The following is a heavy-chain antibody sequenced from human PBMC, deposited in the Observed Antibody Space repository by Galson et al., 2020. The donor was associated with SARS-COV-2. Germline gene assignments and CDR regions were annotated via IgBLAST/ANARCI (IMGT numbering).Heavy chain of an antibody. Sequence: ASVKVSCKVSGYTLTELSMHWVRQAPGKGLEWMGGFDPEDGETIYAQKFQGRVTMTEDTSTDTAYMELSSLRSEDTAVYYCATAPAVVEAYYYYYGMDVWGQGTTVTVSS. V-gene: IGHV1-24*01. J-gene: IGHJ6*02. D-gene: IGHD2-15*01. CDR1: GYTLTELS. CDR2: FDPEDGET. CDR3: ATAPAVVEAYYYYYGMDV.